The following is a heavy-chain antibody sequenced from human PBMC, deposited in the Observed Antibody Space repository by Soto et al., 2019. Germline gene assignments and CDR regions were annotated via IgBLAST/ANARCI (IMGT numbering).Heavy chain of an antibody. V-gene: IGHV3-48*03. CDR1: GFTFSTYE. CDR2: ISSRGTSI. Sequence: EVQVVESGGGLVQPGESLRLSCAASGFTFSTYEMKWVRQAPGKGLEWVAYISSRGTSIFYADSVKGRFSISRDNDNDSVSLLMNNLRVDDTAVYDCERDRGYNTGWYGGALDLWGQGTLVTVSS. D-gene: IGHD6-19*01. J-gene: IGHJ4*02. CDR3: ERDRGYNTGWYGGALDL.